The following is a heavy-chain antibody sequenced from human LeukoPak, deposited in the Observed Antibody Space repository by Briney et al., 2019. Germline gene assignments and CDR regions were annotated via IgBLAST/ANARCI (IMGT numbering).Heavy chain of an antibody. V-gene: IGHV3-30*18. CDR3: ANEASSDWSFDY. CDR2: ISYDGSNK. CDR1: GFTFSSYG. D-gene: IGHD3-9*01. Sequence: GGSLRLSCAASGFTFSSYGMHWVRQAPGKGLEWVAVISYDGSNKYYADSVKGRFTISRDNPKNTLYLQMNSLRAEDTAVYCCANEASSDWSFDYWGQGTLVTVSS. J-gene: IGHJ4*02.